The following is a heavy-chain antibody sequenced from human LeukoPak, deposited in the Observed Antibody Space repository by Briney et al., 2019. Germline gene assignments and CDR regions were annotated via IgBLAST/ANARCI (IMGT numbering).Heavy chain of an antibody. V-gene: IGHV1-8*03. CDR2: MNPNSGNT. D-gene: IGHD2-2*02. J-gene: IGHJ6*03. CDR1: GYTFTSYD. CDR3: ARGVFYCSSTSCYNYYYVDV. Sequence: ASVKVSCKASGYTFTSYDINWVRQATGQGLEWMGWMNPNSGNTGYAQKFQGRVTITRNTSISTAYMELSSLRSEDTAVYYCARGVFYCSSTSCYNYYYVDVWGKGTTVTVSS.